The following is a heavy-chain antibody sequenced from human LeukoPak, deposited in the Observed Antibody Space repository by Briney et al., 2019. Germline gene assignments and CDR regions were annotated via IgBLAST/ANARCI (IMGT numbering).Heavy chain of an antibody. V-gene: IGHV4-31*03. CDR1: GGSITSGGFY. J-gene: IGHJ5*02. Sequence: SETLSLTCSVSGGSITSGGFYWSWIRQHPGQGLEWIGYIHNSGSTYYNPSLQSRAIISLDTSKSQFSLQLNSVTAADTAVYYCARVDGSGSKQWFDPWGQGAPVTVSS. D-gene: IGHD3-10*01. CDR2: IHNSGST. CDR3: ARVDGSGSKQWFDP.